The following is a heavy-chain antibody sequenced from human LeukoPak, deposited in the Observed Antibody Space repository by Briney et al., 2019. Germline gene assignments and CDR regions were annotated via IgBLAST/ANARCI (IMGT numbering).Heavy chain of an antibody. Sequence: GGSLRLSCAASGFTFSSYSMNWVRQAPGKGLEWVSHIRSTGDTFYADSVKGRFTISRDNARNSLYLQMNSLRAEDTAMYYCARDAGNSGYGCDLWGQGTLVTVSS. CDR1: GFTFSSYS. D-gene: IGHD5-12*01. CDR2: IRSTGDT. V-gene: IGHV3-48*01. J-gene: IGHJ5*02. CDR3: ARDAGNSGYGCDL.